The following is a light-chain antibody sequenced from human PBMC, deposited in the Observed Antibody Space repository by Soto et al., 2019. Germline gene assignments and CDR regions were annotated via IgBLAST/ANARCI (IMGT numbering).Light chain of an antibody. V-gene: IGKV1-5*03. CDR3: QQYNVNPWT. Sequence: TQSVSRLASTVGDRVTITSRASQSISSWLAWYQQKPGKAPNLLIYQASSLESGVPSRFSGSGSGTEFTLTICSLQPDDFATCYCQQYNVNPWTFGQGTKVDNK. CDR2: QAS. CDR1: QSISSW. J-gene: IGKJ1*01.